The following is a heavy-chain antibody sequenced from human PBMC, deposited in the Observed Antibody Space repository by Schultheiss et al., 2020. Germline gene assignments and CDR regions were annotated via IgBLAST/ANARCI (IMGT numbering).Heavy chain of an antibody. Sequence: GESLKISCAASGFTFSSYWMHWVRQAPGKGPEWVSAISGSGGSTYYADSVKGRFTISRDNSKNTLYLQMNSLRAEDTAVYYCAKDGERTSYNWFDPWGQGTLVTVSS. D-gene: IGHD2-2*01. J-gene: IGHJ5*02. CDR2: ISGSGGST. CDR1: GFTFSSYW. V-gene: IGHV3-23*01. CDR3: AKDGERTSYNWFDP.